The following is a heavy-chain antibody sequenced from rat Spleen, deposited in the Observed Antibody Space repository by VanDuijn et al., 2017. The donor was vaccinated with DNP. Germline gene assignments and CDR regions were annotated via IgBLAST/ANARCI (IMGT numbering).Heavy chain of an antibody. D-gene: IGHD5-1*01. CDR1: GFAFNNYW. CDR3: ARDRTGTWFAY. J-gene: IGHJ3*01. CDR2: IATSGAGTT. V-gene: IGHV5-31*01. Sequence: EVQLVESGGDLVQPGRSLKLSCVASGFAFNNYWMTWIRQVPGKGLEWVASIATSGAGTTSYADSVKGRFAISRENAKDTLYLRMNSLRSEDTATYYCARDRTGTWFAYWGQGTLVTVSS.